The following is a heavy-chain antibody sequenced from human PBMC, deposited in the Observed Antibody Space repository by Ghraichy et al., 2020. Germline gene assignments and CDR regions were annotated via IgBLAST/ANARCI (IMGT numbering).Heavy chain of an antibody. CDR3: ARGYDDYNYS. Sequence: GGSLRLSCAASGIIFSNYNMNWVRQAPGKGLEWVSSISHDSDLTYYADSVKGRFTVSRDNAKNLMYLQMNSLRAEDTAVYYCARGYDDYNYSGGQGTLVTVSS. V-gene: IGHV3-21*01. CDR2: ISHDSDLT. D-gene: IGHD3-16*01. J-gene: IGHJ4*02. CDR1: GIIFSNYN.